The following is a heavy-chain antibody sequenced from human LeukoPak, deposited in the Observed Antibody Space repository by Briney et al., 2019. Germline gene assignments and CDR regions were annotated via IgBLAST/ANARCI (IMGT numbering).Heavy chain of an antibody. CDR1: GFTFSSYW. CDR2: INNVGSGT. Sequence: PGGSLRLSCAASGFTFSSYWMHWVRQAPGKGLVWVSRINNVGSGTTYADSVKGRFTISRDNTKNTLCLQMNSLVDEDTAVYFCAREVSGTSYFDYWGQGTQVTVSS. CDR3: AREVSGTSYFDY. V-gene: IGHV3-74*01. J-gene: IGHJ4*02. D-gene: IGHD1-26*01.